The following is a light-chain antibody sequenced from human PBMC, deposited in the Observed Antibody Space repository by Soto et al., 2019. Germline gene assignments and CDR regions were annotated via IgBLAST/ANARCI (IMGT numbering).Light chain of an antibody. V-gene: IGKV1-13*02. J-gene: IGKJ3*01. CDR1: QGISSA. Sequence: AIQLTQSPSSLSASVGDRVTITCRASQGISSALAWYQQKPGKAPKLLIYDASSLESGVPSRFSGSGSGTDFTLTISSLQPEDFATYYCHQFNSYSTFGHGTKVDIK. CDR2: DAS. CDR3: HQFNSYST.